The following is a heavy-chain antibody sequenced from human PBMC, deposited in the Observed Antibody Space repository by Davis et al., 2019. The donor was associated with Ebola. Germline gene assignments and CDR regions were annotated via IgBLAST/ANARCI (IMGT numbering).Heavy chain of an antibody. V-gene: IGHV4-31*03. CDR1: GGSIRSAGHY. D-gene: IGHD3-3*01. CDR3: ARDRGTIFGVVITPLDY. CDR2: IYNSGST. Sequence: SETLSLTCTVSGGSIRSAGHYWSWIRQHPGKGLEWIGCIYNSGSTTYNPSLKSRVSISVGASKNQFALKLSSVTAADTAVYHCARDRGTIFGVVITPLDYWGQGTLVTVSS. J-gene: IGHJ4*02.